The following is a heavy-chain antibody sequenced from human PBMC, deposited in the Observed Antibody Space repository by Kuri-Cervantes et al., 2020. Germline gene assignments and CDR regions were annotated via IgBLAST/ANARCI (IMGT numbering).Heavy chain of an antibody. V-gene: IGHV1-69*13. CDR2: IIPIFGTA. J-gene: IGHJ6*02. Sequence: SVKVSCKASGGTFSSYAISWVRQAPGQGLEWMGGIIPIFGTANYAQKFQGRVTITADESTSTAYMELSSLRAEDTAVYYCAMVGVVRGAQADGMDVWGQGTTVTVSS. D-gene: IGHD3-10*01. CDR1: GGTFSSYA. CDR3: AMVGVVRGAQADGMDV.